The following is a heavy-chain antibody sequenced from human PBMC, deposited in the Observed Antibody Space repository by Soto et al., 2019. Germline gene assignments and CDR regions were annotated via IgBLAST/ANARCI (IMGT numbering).Heavy chain of an antibody. CDR2: ISGSGGST. CDR1: GFTFSSYA. Sequence: EGSLRLSCAASGFTFSSYAMSWVRQAPGKGLEWVSAISGSGGSTYYADSVKGRFTISRDNSKNTLYLQMNSLRAEDTAVYYCAKDNTGWLQLFDYWGQGTLVTVSS. J-gene: IGHJ4*02. V-gene: IGHV3-23*01. CDR3: AKDNTGWLQLFDY. D-gene: IGHD5-12*01.